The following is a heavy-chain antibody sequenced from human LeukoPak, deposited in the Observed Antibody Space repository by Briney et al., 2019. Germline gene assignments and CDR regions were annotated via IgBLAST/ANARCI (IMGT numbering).Heavy chain of an antibody. CDR2: ISYDGSNK. Sequence: PGGSLRLSCAASGFTFSSYGMHWVRQAPGKGLEWVAVISYDGSNKYYADSVKGRFTISRDNSKNTLYLQMNSLRAEDTAVYYCARELLGYCSGGSCYSYAFDIWGQGTMVTVSS. J-gene: IGHJ3*02. D-gene: IGHD2-15*01. CDR3: ARELLGYCSGGSCYSYAFDI. V-gene: IGHV3-30*03. CDR1: GFTFSSYG.